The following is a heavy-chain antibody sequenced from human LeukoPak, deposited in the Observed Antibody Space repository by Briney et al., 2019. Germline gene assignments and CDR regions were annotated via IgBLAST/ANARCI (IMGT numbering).Heavy chain of an antibody. J-gene: IGHJ5*02. CDR2: IYTSGST. CDR3: ARDRNPGGFDP. CDR1: GGSISSGSYY. Sequence: SETLSLTCTVSGGSISSGSYYWSWIRQPAGKGLEWIGRIYTSGSTNYNPSTKSRVTISVDTSKNQFSLKLSSVTAADTAVYYCARDRNPGGFDPWGQGTLVTVSS. V-gene: IGHV4-61*02.